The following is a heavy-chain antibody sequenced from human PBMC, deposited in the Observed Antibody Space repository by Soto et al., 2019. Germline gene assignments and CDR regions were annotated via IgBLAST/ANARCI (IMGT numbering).Heavy chain of an antibody. D-gene: IGHD3-22*01. CDR3: ARDGRTSGYYLDF. V-gene: IGHV4-31*03. CDR2: IYSNGNS. Sequence: QVQLQESGPGLVKPSQTLSLTCTVSGGSISSGGFYWSWIRQLPGKGLEWIGFIYSNGNSYYNPSLKSRVNSSLDTSKNKFSLKISSVTVADTAVYYCARDGRTSGYYLDFWGQGTLVTVSP. CDR1: GGSISSGGFY. J-gene: IGHJ4*02.